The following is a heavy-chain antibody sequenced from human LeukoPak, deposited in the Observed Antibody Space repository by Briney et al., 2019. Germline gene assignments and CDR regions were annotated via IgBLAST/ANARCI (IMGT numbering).Heavy chain of an antibody. CDR1: GFTFSSYS. Sequence: PGGSLRLSCAASGFTFSSYSMNWVRQAPGKGLEWVSSISSSSSYIYYADSVKGRFTISRDNAKNSLYLQMNSLRAEDTAVYYCAGYYVWGSYRPLYWGQGTLVTVSS. CDR2: ISSSSSYI. CDR3: AGYYVWGSYRPLY. D-gene: IGHD3-16*02. J-gene: IGHJ4*02. V-gene: IGHV3-21*01.